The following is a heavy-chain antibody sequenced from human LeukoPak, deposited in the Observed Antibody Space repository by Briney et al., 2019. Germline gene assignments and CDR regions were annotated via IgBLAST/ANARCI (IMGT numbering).Heavy chain of an antibody. J-gene: IGHJ3*02. CDR1: GGSISSYY. V-gene: IGHV4-59*01. CDR3: AREMGEDYYDHAFDI. CDR2: IYYSGST. D-gene: IGHD3-22*01. Sequence: SETLSLTCTVSGGSISSYYWSWIRQPPGKGLEWIGYIYYSGSTNYNPSLKSRVTISVDTSKNQFSLKLSSVTAADTAVYYCAREMGEDYYDHAFDIWGQGTMVTVSS.